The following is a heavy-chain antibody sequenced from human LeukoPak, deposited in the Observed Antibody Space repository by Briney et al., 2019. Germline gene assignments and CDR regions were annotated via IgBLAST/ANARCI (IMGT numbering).Heavy chain of an antibody. Sequence: GGSLRLSCAASGFTFSSYGMHWVRQAPDKGLEWMAVISYDGSNKYYADSVKGRFTISRDNAKNTLYLQMNSLRAEDTAIYYCARGRYYLDSWGQGTLVTVSS. J-gene: IGHJ4*02. V-gene: IGHV3-30*03. CDR1: GFTFSSYG. CDR2: ISYDGSNK. D-gene: IGHD4-17*01. CDR3: ARGRYYLDS.